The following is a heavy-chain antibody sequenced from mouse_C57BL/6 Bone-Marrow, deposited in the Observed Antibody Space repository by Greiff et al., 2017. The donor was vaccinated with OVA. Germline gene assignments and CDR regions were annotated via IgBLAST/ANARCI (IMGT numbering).Heavy chain of an antibody. CDR2: IYPGGGYT. D-gene: IGHD2-1*01. CDR1: GYTFTNYW. CDR3: ARSGNWVYFDY. Sequence: VQLVESGAELVRPGTSVKMSCKASGYTFTNYWIGWAKQRPGHGLEWIGDIYPGGGYTNYNEKFKGKATLTADKSSSTAYMQFSSLTSEDSAIYYCARSGNWVYFDYWGQGTTLTVSS. J-gene: IGHJ2*01. V-gene: IGHV1-63*01.